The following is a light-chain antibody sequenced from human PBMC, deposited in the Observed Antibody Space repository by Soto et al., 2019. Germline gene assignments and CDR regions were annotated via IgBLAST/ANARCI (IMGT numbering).Light chain of an antibody. CDR3: QSYDSSLSGGV. CDR1: SSNIGAGYD. Sequence: QPVLTQPPSVSVAPGQRVTISCTGSSSNIGAGYDVHWYQQLPGTAPKLLIYGNSNRPSGVPDRFSGSKSGTSASLAITGLQAEDEADYYCQSYDSSLSGGVFGGGTKVTVL. CDR2: GNS. V-gene: IGLV1-40*01. J-gene: IGLJ2*01.